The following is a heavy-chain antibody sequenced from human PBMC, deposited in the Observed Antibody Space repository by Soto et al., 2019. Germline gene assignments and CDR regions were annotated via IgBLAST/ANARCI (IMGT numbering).Heavy chain of an antibody. CDR1: GFSFSNPRMS. CDR3: ARVLYYGMDV. J-gene: IGHJ6*02. Sequence: QVTLKESGPVLVKPTETLTLTCTFSGFSFSNPRMSVSWIRQPPGKALEWLAHISSSDVKSYSTSLKSRLTILKDTSKSQVVLTMTNVDPMDTATYYCARVLYYGMDVGGQGTTVTVSS. V-gene: IGHV2-26*01. CDR2: ISSSDVK.